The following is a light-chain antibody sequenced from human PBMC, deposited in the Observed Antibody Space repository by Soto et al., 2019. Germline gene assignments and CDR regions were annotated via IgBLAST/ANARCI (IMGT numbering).Light chain of an antibody. CDR2: LGS. V-gene: IGKV2-28*01. CDR3: MQPLQSWT. CDR1: QSLLHSNGYNY. Sequence: DIVVTQSPLSLPVTPSEPASISCSSSQSLLHSNGYNYLDWYLQKPGQSPQLLIYLGSNRASGVPDRFSGSGSGTDFTLKISRVEAEDVGVYYCMQPLQSWTFGQGTKVDIK. J-gene: IGKJ1*01.